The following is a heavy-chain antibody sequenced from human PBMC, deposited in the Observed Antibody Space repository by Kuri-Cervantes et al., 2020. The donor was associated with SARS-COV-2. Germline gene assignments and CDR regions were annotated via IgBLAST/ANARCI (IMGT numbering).Heavy chain of an antibody. CDR1: GFTFRSYG. J-gene: IGHJ3*02. D-gene: IGHD6-19*01. V-gene: IGHV3-30*03. Sequence: GESLKISCVASGFTFRSYGMHWVRQTPGRGLEWVARISYDESDHYYGDSVKGQLTIFRDNSKNTLYLQMNSLRADDTAVYYCARGGGAVAGNDAFDIWGQGTMVTVSS. CDR2: ISYDESDH. CDR3: ARGGGAVAGNDAFDI.